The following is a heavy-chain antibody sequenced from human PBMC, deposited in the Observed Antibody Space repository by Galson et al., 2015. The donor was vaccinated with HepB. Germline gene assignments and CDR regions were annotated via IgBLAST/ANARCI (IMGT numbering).Heavy chain of an antibody. Sequence: SLRLSCAASGFTVSSSYMSWVRQAPGKGLERVAVIWYDGSNKYYADSVKGRFTISRDNSKNTLYLQMNSLRAEDTAVYYCAREFSSSWYIKEVPPNYFDYWGQGTLVTVAS. V-gene: IGHV3-33*08. CDR1: GFTVSSSY. D-gene: IGHD6-13*01. CDR3: AREFSSSWYIKEVPPNYFDY. J-gene: IGHJ4*02. CDR2: IWYDGSNK.